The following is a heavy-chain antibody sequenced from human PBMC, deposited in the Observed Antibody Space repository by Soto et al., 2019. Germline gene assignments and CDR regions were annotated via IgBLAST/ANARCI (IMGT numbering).Heavy chain of an antibody. Sequence: ASVKVSCKASGGTFSSYAISWVRQAPGQGLEWMGGIIPIFGTANYAQKFQGRVTITADESTSTAYMELSSLRSEDTAVYYCARDPRTRIAAAGNWFDPWGQGTLVTVSS. CDR3: ARDPRTRIAAAGNWFDP. J-gene: IGHJ5*02. CDR1: GGTFSSYA. CDR2: IIPIFGTA. D-gene: IGHD6-13*01. V-gene: IGHV1-69*13.